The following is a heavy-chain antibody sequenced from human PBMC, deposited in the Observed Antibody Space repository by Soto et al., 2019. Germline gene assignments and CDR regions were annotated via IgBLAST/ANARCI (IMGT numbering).Heavy chain of an antibody. V-gene: IGHV3-15*01. Sequence: EVQLVESGGGLVKPGESLRLSCVVSGFTFSTAWMTWVRQAPGKGLEWVGRIKSRADGETTEYAAPVKGRFYIFRDDSQNTLYLQMHSLETDDTAVYYCTSAQCGAGCLGLNWFDPWGQGTLVSVSS. J-gene: IGHJ5*02. D-gene: IGHD6-19*01. CDR1: GFTFSTAW. CDR3: TSAQCGAGCLGLNWFDP. CDR2: IKSRADGETT.